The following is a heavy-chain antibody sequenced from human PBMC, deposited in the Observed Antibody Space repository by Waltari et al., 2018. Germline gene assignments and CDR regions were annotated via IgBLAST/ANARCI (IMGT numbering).Heavy chain of an antibody. V-gene: IGHV1-69*14. D-gene: IGHD2-15*01. Sequence: QVQLVQSGAEVKKPGSSVKVSCKASGGTFSSYAISWVRQAPGQGLEWMGGIIPIFGTANYAQKFQGRVTITADKSKSTAYMELSSLRSEDTAVYYCARGGCSGGSCYVLQYFQHWGQGTLVTVSS. J-gene: IGHJ1*01. CDR2: IIPIFGTA. CDR3: ARGGCSGGSCYVLQYFQH. CDR1: GGTFSSYA.